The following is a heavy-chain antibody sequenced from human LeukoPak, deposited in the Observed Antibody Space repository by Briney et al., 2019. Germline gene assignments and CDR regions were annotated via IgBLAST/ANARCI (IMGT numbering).Heavy chain of an antibody. J-gene: IGHJ6*03. CDR1: GVTFSRYW. V-gene: IGHV3-7*01. Sequence: GGSLRLSCAASGVTFSRYWMTWVRQAPGKGLEWVANIKQDGSEKYSVDSVKGRFTISRDNAKNSLYLQMNSLRAEDTAVYYCARAPRYYYMDVWGKGTTVTVSS. CDR2: IKQDGSEK. CDR3: ARAPRYYYMDV.